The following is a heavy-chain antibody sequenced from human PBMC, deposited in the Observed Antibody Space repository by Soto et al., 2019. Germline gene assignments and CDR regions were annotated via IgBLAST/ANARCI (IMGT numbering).Heavy chain of an antibody. D-gene: IGHD3-10*01. V-gene: IGHV1-69*01. J-gene: IGHJ6*02. CDR1: GGTFSSYA. Sequence: QVQLVQSGAEVKKPGSSVKVSCKASGGTFSSYAISWVRQAPGQGLEWMGGIIPIFGTANYAQKFQGRVTITADESTSTAYMELSSLRSEDTAVYYCARALPYYYGSGDTGYYYGMDVWGQGTTVTVSS. CDR2: IIPIFGTA. CDR3: ARALPYYYGSGDTGYYYGMDV.